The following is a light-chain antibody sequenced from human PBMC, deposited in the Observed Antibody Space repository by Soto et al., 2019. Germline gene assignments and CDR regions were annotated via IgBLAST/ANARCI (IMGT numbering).Light chain of an antibody. CDR3: QQYNTWPYT. CDR1: QSVSRL. J-gene: IGKJ2*01. Sequence: IVLTQSPATLSVSPGERATLSCRASQSVSRLLAWYQQKPRQAPRLLIYDTSTRATGIPARFSGSGSGTAFTLTISSLQSEDFALYYCQQYNTWPYTFGQVTKLEIK. CDR2: DTS. V-gene: IGKV3-15*01.